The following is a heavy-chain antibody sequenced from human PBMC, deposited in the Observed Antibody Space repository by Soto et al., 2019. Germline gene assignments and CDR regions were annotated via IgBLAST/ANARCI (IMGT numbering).Heavy chain of an antibody. J-gene: IGHJ5*02. CDR1: GGTFSSYA. CDR2: IIPIFGTA. CDR3: AREVRLLLYGINWFDP. V-gene: IGHV1-69*06. D-gene: IGHD3-22*01. Sequence: SVKVSCKASGGTFSSYAISWVRQAPGQGLEWMGGIIPIFGTANYAQKFQGRVTITADKSTSTAYMELSSPRSEDTAVYYCAREVRLLLYGINWFDPWGQGTLVTV.